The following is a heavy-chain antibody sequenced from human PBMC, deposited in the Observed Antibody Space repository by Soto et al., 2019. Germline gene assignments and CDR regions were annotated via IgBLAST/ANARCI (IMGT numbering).Heavy chain of an antibody. CDR1: GYTFPSYG. CDR2: ISAYNGNT. Sequence: QVQLVQSGAEMKKPGASVKVSCKASGYTFPSYGISWVRQAPGQGLEWMGWISAYNGNTHFAQKFQGRVTMTTDTSTTTAYMELRSLRSDGTAVYYCARTPAGGGSPLWGQGTLVTVSS. D-gene: IGHD1-26*01. V-gene: IGHV1-18*01. CDR3: ARTPAGGGSPL. J-gene: IGHJ4*02.